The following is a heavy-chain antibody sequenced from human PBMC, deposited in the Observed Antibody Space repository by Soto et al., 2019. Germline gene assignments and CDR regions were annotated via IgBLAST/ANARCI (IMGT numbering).Heavy chain of an antibody. D-gene: IGHD3-10*01. J-gene: IGHJ6*02. V-gene: IGHV3-30*18. CDR3: AKGLDYYGSGRSYYYGMDV. Sequence: LRLSCAASGFTFSSYGMHWVRQAPGKGLEWVAVISYDGSSKYYADSVKGRFTISRDNSKNTLYLRMNSLRAEDTAVYYCAKGLDYYGSGRSYYYGMDVWGQGTTVTVSS. CDR2: ISYDGSSK. CDR1: GFTFSSYG.